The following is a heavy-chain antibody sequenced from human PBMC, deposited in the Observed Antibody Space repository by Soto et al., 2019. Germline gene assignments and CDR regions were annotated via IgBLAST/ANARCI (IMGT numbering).Heavy chain of an antibody. CDR3: TTTYYYDSSGYYSS. CDR2: IKSKTDGGTT. Sequence: GGSLRLSCAASGFTFSTYALSWVRQAPGKGLEWVGRIKSKTDGGTTDYAAPVKGRFTISRDDSKNTLYLQMNSLKTEDTAVYYCTTTYYYDSSGYYSSWGQGALVTVSS. J-gene: IGHJ4*02. D-gene: IGHD3-22*01. CDR1: GFTFSTYA. V-gene: IGHV3-15*01.